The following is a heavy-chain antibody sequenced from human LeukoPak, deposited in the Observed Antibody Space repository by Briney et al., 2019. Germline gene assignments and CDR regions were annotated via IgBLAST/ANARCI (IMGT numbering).Heavy chain of an antibody. CDR1: GYTFTSYD. V-gene: IGHV1-8*01. CDR3: ARMGMTYYDFWGGYLQPYYYGMDV. J-gene: IGHJ6*02. D-gene: IGHD3-3*01. Sequence: ASVKVSCKASGYTFTSYDINWVRQATGQGLEWMGWMNPNSGNTGYAQKFQGRVTMTRNTSISTAYMELSSLRSEDTAVYYCARMGMTYYDFWGGYLQPYYYGMDVWGQGTTVTVSS. CDR2: MNPNSGNT.